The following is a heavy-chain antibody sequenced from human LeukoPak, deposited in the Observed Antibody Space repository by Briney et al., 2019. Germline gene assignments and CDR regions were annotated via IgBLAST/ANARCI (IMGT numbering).Heavy chain of an antibody. CDR2: ISWNSGSI. D-gene: IGHD1-26*01. CDR1: VFTFDDYA. V-gene: IGHV3-9*01. J-gene: IGHJ6*03. Sequence: PGGSLRLSCAASVFTFDDYAMHGVRQARGRGLEWVSGISWNSGSIGCADSVKGRFTISRDNAKNSLSLQMNSLRAEDTALYYCAAWDNYYYYMDVGGKGTTVTVSS. CDR3: AAWDNYYYYMDV.